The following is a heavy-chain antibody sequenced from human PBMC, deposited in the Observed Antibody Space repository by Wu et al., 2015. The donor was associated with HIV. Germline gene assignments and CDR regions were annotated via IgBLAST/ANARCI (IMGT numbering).Heavy chain of an antibody. CDR2: IDYSGNT. CDR1: GTPFTDYF. V-gene: IGHV4-34*02. J-gene: IGHJ2*01. CDR3: ARGRPIAARRQWYFDL. Sequence: QVQLQQWGAGLLRPSETPSVTCAVYGTPFTDYFWNWVRQAPQKGLEWIGEIDYSGNTNYNSSLKSRISISVDASKNQFSLKMHSVTAADTAVYYCARGRPIAARRQWYFDLWGRGTLIHVSS. D-gene: IGHD6-6*01.